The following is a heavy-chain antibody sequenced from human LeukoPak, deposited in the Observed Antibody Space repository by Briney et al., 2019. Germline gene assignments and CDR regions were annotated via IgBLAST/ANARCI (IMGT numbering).Heavy chain of an antibody. Sequence: SETLSLTCTVSGGSISSGSYYWSWIRQPAGKGLEWIGYIYYSGSTNYSPSLKSRVTISVDTSKNQFSLKLSSVTAADTAIYYCARRRKVPAPRAGDAFDIWGQGTMVTVSS. CDR3: ARRRKVPAPRAGDAFDI. J-gene: IGHJ3*02. V-gene: IGHV4-61*10. D-gene: IGHD2-21*02. CDR2: IYYSGST. CDR1: GGSISSGSYY.